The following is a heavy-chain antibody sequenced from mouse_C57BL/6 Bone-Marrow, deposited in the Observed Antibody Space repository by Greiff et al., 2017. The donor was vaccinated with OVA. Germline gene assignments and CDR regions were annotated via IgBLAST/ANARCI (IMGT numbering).Heavy chain of an antibody. J-gene: IGHJ3*01. V-gene: IGHV1-22*01. CDR3: AREQLRLRRFAY. D-gene: IGHD3-2*02. CDR1: GYTFTDYN. Sequence: EVQLQQSGPELVKPGASVKMSCKASGYTFTDYNMHWVKQSHGKSLEWIGYINPNNGGTSYNQKFKGKATLTVNKSSSTAYMELRSLTSEDSAVYYCAREQLRLRRFAYWGQGTLVTVSA. CDR2: INPNNGGT.